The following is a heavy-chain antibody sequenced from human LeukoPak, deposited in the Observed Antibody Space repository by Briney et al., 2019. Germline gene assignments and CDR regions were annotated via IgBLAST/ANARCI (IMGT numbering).Heavy chain of an antibody. J-gene: IGHJ4*02. CDR3: ATGGSIAVATPLDY. CDR1: GFTFSSYA. CDR2: ITGSGGST. V-gene: IGHV3-23*01. Sequence: PGGSLRLSCAASGFTFSSYAMSWVRQAPGKGLEWVSGITGSGGSTYYADSVKGRFTISRDNSKNTLYLQMNRLRAEDTAVYYCATGGSIAVATPLDYWGQGTLVTVSS. D-gene: IGHD6-19*01.